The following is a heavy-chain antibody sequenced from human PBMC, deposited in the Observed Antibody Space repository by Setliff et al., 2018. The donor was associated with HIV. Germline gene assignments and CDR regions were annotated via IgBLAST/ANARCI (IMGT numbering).Heavy chain of an antibody. CDR1: GGSFNGYS. J-gene: IGHJ4*02. V-gene: IGHV4-34*01. D-gene: IGHD3-22*01. Sequence: TLSLTCAVYGGSFNGYSWTWIRQPPGKGLEWIGEINHSGSTNYNPSLKSRVTISVDTSKNQFSLKLSFVTAADTAVYYCAREDVTMIGGEGFDYWGQGTLVTVSS. CDR2: INHSGST. CDR3: AREDVTMIGGEGFDY.